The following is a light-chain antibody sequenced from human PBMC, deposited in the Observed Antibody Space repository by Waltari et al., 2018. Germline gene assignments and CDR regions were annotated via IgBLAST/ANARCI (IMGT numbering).Light chain of an antibody. CDR3: QQLNSYQWT. Sequence: IQLTQSRSSLSASVGDRVTITCRASQGISNYLAWYQQKPWKAPKLLIYAASTLQSGVPSRFSGSGSVTDFTLTISSLQPEDFATYYCQQLNSYQWTFGQGTKVEIK. CDR2: AAS. J-gene: IGKJ1*01. CDR1: QGISNY. V-gene: IGKV1-9*01.